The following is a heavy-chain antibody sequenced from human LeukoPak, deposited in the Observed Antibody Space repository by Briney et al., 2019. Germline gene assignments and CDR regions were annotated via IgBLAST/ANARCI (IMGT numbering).Heavy chain of an antibody. V-gene: IGHV3-30*02. CDR2: IRYDGSNK. CDR1: GFTFSSYG. CDR3: TTGIGNYYYY. Sequence: PGGSLRLSCAASGFTFSSYGMHWVRQAPGKGLKWVAFIRYDGSNKYYADSVKGRFTISRDNSKNTLYLQMDSLRAEDTAVYYCTTGIGNYYYYWGQGTLVTVAS. J-gene: IGHJ4*02. D-gene: IGHD1-14*01.